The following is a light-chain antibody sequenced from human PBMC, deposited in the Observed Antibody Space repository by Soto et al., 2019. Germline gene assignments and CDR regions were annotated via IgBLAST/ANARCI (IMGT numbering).Light chain of an antibody. J-gene: IGLJ1*01. CDR3: NSFRVNRLYV. V-gene: IGLV2-14*01. CDR2: EAT. Sequence: QSVLTQPASVSGSPGQTITISCTGTSSDVGGYNAVSWYQQHPGEAPQLIIYEATHRPSGVSDRFSASKSGNTASLTISGLQAEDEADYYCNSFRVNRLYVFGTGTKVTVL. CDR1: SSDVGGYNA.